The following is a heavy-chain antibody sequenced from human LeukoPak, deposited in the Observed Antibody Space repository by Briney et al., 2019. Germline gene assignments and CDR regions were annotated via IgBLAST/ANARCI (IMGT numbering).Heavy chain of an antibody. Sequence: PGGSLRLSCEVSGITFSRHSMNWVRQAPGKGLEWVASIGSSRRYIYHADSVRGRFTISGDNAEKSLYLEMNSLRVEDTAVYYGTRGLEYSSTDAFDIWGQGIMVTVSS. CDR2: IGSSRRYI. J-gene: IGHJ3*02. CDR3: TRGLEYSSTDAFDI. D-gene: IGHD6-6*01. V-gene: IGHV3-21*01. CDR1: GITFSRHS.